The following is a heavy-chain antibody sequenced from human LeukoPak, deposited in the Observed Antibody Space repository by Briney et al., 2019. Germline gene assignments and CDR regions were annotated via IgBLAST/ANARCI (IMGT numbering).Heavy chain of an antibody. CDR3: ARDAAYGYDRFDY. CDR1: GFTFNSYS. V-gene: IGHV3-48*01. CDR2: ISSDSSMI. Sequence: PGGSLRLSCVASGFTFNSYSMNWIRQAPGKGLEWISYISSDSSMIYYADSVKGRFTISRDHAKNSLYLHMNSLRAEDTAVYFCARDAAYGYDRFDYWGQGTQVTVSS. J-gene: IGHJ4*02. D-gene: IGHD5-18*01.